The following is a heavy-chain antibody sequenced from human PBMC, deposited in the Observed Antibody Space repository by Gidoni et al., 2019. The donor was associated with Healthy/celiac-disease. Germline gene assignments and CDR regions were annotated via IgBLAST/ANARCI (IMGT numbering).Heavy chain of an antibody. J-gene: IGHJ4*02. CDR2: ISSNGGST. CDR1: GFTFSSYA. D-gene: IGHD3-16*02. V-gene: IGHV3-64D*06. Sequence: EVQLVESGGGLVQPGGSLILSFSAFGFTFSSYAMHWVRQAPGKGLEYVSAISSNGGSTYYADSVKGRFTISRENAKNTLYLQMSSLGAEDTAVYYCVTAGGDIGAFDYWGQGTLVTVSS. CDR3: VTAGGDIGAFDY.